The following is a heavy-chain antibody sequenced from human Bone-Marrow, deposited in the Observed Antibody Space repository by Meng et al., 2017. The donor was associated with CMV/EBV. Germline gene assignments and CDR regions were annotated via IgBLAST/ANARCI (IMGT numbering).Heavy chain of an antibody. CDR3: ARDSRRLGYCSSTSCFDY. V-gene: IGHV1-18*01. J-gene: IGHJ4*02. CDR2: ISAYNGNT. Sequence: TFTSYGISWVRPAPGQGLEWMGWISAYNGNTNYAQKLQGRVTMTTDTSTSTAYMELRSLRSDDTAVYYCARDSRRLGYCSSTSCFDYWGQGTLVTVSS. CDR1: TFTSYG. D-gene: IGHD2-2*01.